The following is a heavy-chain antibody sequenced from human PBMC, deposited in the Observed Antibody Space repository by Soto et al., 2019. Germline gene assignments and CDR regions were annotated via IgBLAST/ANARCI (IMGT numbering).Heavy chain of an antibody. J-gene: IGHJ3*02. D-gene: IGHD6-13*01. Sequence: QLQLQESGSGLVKPSETLSLTCGVSGGSISSGXXXXXXXXXXXXXXLEWIGYIYHSGSTYYNPSLKSRVTISVDRSKNQFSLKLSSVTAADTAVYYCARAYSSSWPNAFDIWGQGTLVTVSS. CDR1: GGSISSGXXX. V-gene: IGHV4-30-2*01. CDR2: IYHSGST. CDR3: ARAYSSSWPNAFDI.